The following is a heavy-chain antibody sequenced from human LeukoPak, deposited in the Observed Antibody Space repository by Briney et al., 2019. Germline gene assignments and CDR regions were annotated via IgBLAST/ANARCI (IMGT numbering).Heavy chain of an antibody. V-gene: IGHV4-59*01. CDR2: IYYSGST. J-gene: IGHJ4*02. CDR3: ARVAFSGSYNFDY. Sequence: SETLSLTCTVSGGSISSYYWSWIRQPPGKGLDWIGYIYYSGSTNYNPSLKSRVTISVDTSKNQFSLKLSSVTAADTAVYYCARVAFSGSYNFDYWGQGTLVTVSS. D-gene: IGHD1-26*01. CDR1: GGSISSYY.